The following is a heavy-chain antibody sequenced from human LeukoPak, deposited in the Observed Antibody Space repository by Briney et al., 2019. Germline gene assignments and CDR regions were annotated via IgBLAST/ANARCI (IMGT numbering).Heavy chain of an antibody. D-gene: IGHD3-3*01. CDR2: ISGSSSLI. Sequence: GGSLRLSCAASGFTFNDYYMSWIRQAPGKGLEWVSSISGSSSLIYYADSVRGRFTISRDNAKNSLYLQMNSLRAEDTAVYYCAKGPYPDFWSGCYPWWGQGTLVTVSS. CDR1: GFTFNDYY. J-gene: IGHJ4*02. CDR3: AKGPYPDFWSGCYPW. V-gene: IGHV3-11*06.